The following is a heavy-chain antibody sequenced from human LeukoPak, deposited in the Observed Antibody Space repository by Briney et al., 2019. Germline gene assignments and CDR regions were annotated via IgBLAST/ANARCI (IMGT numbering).Heavy chain of an antibody. D-gene: IGHD3-10*01. J-gene: IGHJ4*02. Sequence: SETLSLTCTVSGGSISSSSYYWGWIRQPPGKGLEWIGSIYYSGSTYYNPSLKSRVTISVDKSKNQFSLKLSSVTAADTAVYYCARRRGSGSYIRFYFDYWGQGTLVTVSS. V-gene: IGHV4-39*07. CDR3: ARRRGSGSYIRFYFDY. CDR2: IYYSGST. CDR1: GGSISSSSYY.